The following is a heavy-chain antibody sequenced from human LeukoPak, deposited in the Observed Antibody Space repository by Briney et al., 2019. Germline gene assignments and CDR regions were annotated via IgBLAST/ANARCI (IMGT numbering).Heavy chain of an antibody. D-gene: IGHD2-2*01. Sequence: PSETLSLTCTVSGGSISSYYWSWIRQPPGKGLEWIGCNYYSGSTNYNPSLKSRVTISVDTSKNQFSLKLSSVTAADTAVYFCARVSRYCTSTSCYATAWLDPWGQGTLVTVSS. V-gene: IGHV4-59*01. CDR3: ARVSRYCTSTSCYATAWLDP. CDR1: GGSISSYY. CDR2: NYYSGST. J-gene: IGHJ5*02.